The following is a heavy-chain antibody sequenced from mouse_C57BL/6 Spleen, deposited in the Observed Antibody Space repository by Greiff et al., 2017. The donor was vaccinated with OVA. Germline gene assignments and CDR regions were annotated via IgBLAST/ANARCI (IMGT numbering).Heavy chain of an antibody. V-gene: IGHV1-4*01. CDR1: GYTFTSYT. CDR2: INPSSGYT. CDR3: AREGGYDGFDY. J-gene: IGHJ2*01. Sequence: QVHVKQSGAELARPGASVKMSCKASGYTFTSYTMHWVKQRPGQGLEWIGYINPSSGYTKYNQKFKDKATLTADKSSSTAYMQLSSLTSEDSAVYYCAREGGYDGFDYWGQGTTLTVSS. D-gene: IGHD2-2*01.